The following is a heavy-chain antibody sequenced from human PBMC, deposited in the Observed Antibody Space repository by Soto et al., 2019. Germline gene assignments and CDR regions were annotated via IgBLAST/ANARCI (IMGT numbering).Heavy chain of an antibody. J-gene: IGHJ4*02. V-gene: IGHV3-7*01. Sequence: PVGSLRLSCAASGFTFSSYWMSWVRQAPGKGLEWVANIKQDGSEKYYVDSVKGRFTISRDNAKNSLYLQMNSLRAEDTAVYYCARSRRSGGSCYIDYWGQGTLVTVSS. CDR1: GFTFSSYW. D-gene: IGHD2-15*01. CDR2: IKQDGSEK. CDR3: ARSRRSGGSCYIDY.